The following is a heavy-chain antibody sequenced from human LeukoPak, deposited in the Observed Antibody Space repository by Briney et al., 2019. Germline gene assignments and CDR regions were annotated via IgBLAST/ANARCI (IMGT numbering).Heavy chain of an antibody. CDR2: IKQDGSEK. J-gene: IGHJ3*02. CDR1: GFTFSTYL. V-gene: IGHV3-7*01. D-gene: IGHD7-27*01. CDR3: ARDYGDVGAFDI. Sequence: GGSPRLXCAASGFTFSTYLMSWVRQAPGKGLEWVANIKQDGSEKYYVDSVKGRFTVSRDNAKNSLYLQVNSLRAEDTAVYYCARDYGDVGAFDIWGQGTVVTVSS.